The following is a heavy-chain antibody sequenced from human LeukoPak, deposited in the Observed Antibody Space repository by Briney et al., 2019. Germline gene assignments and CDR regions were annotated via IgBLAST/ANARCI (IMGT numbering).Heavy chain of an antibody. CDR3: ASSSGYYGDAFDI. Sequence: PGESLKISCKGSGYSFTSYWIGWVRQMPGKGLEWMGIIYPGDFDTRYSPSFQGQVTISADKSISTAYLQWSSLKASDTAMYYCASSSGYYGDAFDIWGQGTMVTVSS. D-gene: IGHD3-22*01. J-gene: IGHJ3*02. CDR1: GYSFTSYW. V-gene: IGHV5-51*01. CDR2: IYPGDFDT.